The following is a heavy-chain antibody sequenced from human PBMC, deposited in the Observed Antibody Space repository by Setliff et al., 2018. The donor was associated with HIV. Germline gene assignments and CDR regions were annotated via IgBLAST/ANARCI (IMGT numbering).Heavy chain of an antibody. CDR3: ARVRLRVPPSIFDY. J-gene: IGHJ4*02. V-gene: IGHV4-59*11. CDR1: GGSMGSHY. CDR2: IHYTGIS. Sequence: SETLSLTCVISGGSMGSHYWSWIRQSPGKGLEWIGNIHYTGISDINPSLKRRATISLDRPKIQFSLKLSSVTAADTAVYYCARVRLRVPPSIFDYWGQGALVTVSS. D-gene: IGHD2-2*01.